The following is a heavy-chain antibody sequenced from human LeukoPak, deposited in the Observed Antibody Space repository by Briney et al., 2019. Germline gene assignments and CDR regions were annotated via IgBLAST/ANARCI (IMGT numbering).Heavy chain of an antibody. D-gene: IGHD6-19*01. CDR2: IYYTGGT. CDR3: AREVPGAGHFGY. J-gene: IGHJ4*02. V-gene: IGHV4-59*01. Sequence: KSSETLSLTCTVSGGSISGYYWNWIRQPPGKGLEWIGYIYYTGGTNYNPSLQNRVTMSVDTPKNLFSLNLNSVSAADTAIYYCAREVPGAGHFGYWGQGILVTVSS. CDR1: GGSISGYY.